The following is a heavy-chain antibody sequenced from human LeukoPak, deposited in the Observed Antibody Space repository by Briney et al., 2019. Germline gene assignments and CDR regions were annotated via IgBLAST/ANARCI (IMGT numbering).Heavy chain of an antibody. V-gene: IGHV1-2*04. J-gene: IGHJ4*02. D-gene: IGHD6-6*01. CDR2: IDPNSGGT. CDR1: GYTFTVYY. CDR3: ARASPYSSSSGFAY. Sequence: GASVKVSCKASGYTFTVYYIHWVRQAPGQGLEWMGWIDPNSGGTNYAQKFQGWVTMTRDTSNTTAYIEVNRLISDDTAVYYCARASPYSSSSGFAYWGQGTLVTISS.